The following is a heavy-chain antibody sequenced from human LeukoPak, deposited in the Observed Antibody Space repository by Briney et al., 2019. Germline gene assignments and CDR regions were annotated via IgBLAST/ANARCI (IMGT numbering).Heavy chain of an antibody. D-gene: IGHD3-22*01. V-gene: IGHV4-59*05. CDR3: ARHSMYYYDSSGYYFDY. CDR1: GGSISSSS. Sequence: SETLSLTCTVSGGSISSSSWNWLRQPPGKGLEWIGSIYYSGSTYYNPSLKSRVTISVDTSKNQFSLKLRSVTAADTAVYYCARHSMYYYDSSGYYFDYWGQGTLVTVSS. J-gene: IGHJ4*02. CDR2: IYYSGST.